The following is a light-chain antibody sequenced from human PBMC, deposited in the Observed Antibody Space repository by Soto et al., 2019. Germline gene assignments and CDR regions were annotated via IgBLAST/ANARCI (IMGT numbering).Light chain of an antibody. CDR1: SSDVGTYNS. V-gene: IGLV2-14*01. CDR3: SSYSRSTTIVV. J-gene: IGLJ2*01. CDR2: EVS. Sequence: QSALTQPSSVSGSPGQSITISCTGTSSDVGTYNSVSWYQQHSGKAPKLMIYEVSNRPSGVSNRFSGSKSGNTASLTISGLPAEDEADYYCSSYSRSTTIVVFGGGTKLTVL.